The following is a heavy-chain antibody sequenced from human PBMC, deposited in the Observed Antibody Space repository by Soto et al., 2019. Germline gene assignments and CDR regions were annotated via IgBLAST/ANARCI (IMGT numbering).Heavy chain of an antibody. CDR3: ARGGLYSGYDLYFDY. D-gene: IGHD5-12*01. CDR2: IWYDGSNK. Sequence: PGGSPRLSCAASGFTFSSYGMHWVRQAPGKGLEWVAVIWYDGSNKYYADSVKGRFTISRDNSKNTLYLQMNSLRAEDTAVYYCARGGLYSGYDLYFDYWGQGTLVTVSS. CDR1: GFTFSSYG. V-gene: IGHV3-33*01. J-gene: IGHJ4*02.